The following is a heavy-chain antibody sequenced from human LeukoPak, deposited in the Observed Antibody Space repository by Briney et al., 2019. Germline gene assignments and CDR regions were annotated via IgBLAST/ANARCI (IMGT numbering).Heavy chain of an antibody. J-gene: IGHJ4*02. Sequence: PGGSLRLSCAASGFTSSAYDMHWVRQITGGGLEWVSTSGTVGDTFYSDSVKGRFTISRENAKNSVHLQMNSLRVEDSAIYFCVRAAMPYIINGRRFGYWGQGTLVTVSS. CDR2: SGTVGDT. CDR1: GFTSSAYD. V-gene: IGHV3-13*04. D-gene: IGHD2-2*01. CDR3: VRAAMPYIINGRRFGY.